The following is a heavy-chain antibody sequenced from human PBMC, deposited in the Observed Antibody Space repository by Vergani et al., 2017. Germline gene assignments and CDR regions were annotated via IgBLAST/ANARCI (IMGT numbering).Heavy chain of an antibody. CDR3: ARDTRPPWFGEIRDVCYGMDV. CDR2: ISYDGSNK. CDR1: GFTFSSYA. V-gene: IGHV3-30-3*01. D-gene: IGHD3-10*01. J-gene: IGHJ6*02. Sequence: QVQLVESGGGVVQPGRSLRLSCAASGFTFSSYAMHWVRQAPGKGLEWVAVISYDGSNKYYADSVKGRFTISRDNSKNTLYLQMNSLRAEDTAVYYCARDTRPPWFGEIRDVCYGMDVWGQGTTVTVSS.